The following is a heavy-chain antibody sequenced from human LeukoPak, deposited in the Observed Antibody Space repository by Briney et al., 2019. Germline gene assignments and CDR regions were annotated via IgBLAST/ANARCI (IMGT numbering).Heavy chain of an antibody. Sequence: GESLRLSCAASGFTFSSYWMHWVRQAPGKGLVWVSRINSDGSSTSYADSVKGRFTISRDNAKNTLYLQMNSLRAEDTAVYYCAKGQRFYGEYYFDYWGQGTLVTVSS. V-gene: IGHV3-74*01. J-gene: IGHJ4*02. D-gene: IGHD4-17*01. CDR1: GFTFSSYW. CDR3: AKGQRFYGEYYFDY. CDR2: INSDGSST.